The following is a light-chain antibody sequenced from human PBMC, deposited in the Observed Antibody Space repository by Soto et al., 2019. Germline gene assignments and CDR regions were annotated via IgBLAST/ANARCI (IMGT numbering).Light chain of an antibody. CDR3: SSYTNTSTLVL. Sequence: QSALTQPASVSGSPGQSITISCTGTRGDVGGYNYVSWYQQHPGKAPKLMIYEVISRPSGISNRFSGSRSGNTASLTISGLQAEDEPDYYCSSYTNTSTLVLFGGGTKLTVL. CDR1: RGDVGGYNY. CDR2: EVI. V-gene: IGLV2-14*01. J-gene: IGLJ2*01.